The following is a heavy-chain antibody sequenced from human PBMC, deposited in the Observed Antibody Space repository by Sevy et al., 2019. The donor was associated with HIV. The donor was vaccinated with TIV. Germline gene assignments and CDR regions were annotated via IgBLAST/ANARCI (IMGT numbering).Heavy chain of an antibody. V-gene: IGHV3-30*18. D-gene: IGHD6-13*01. Sequence: GGSLRLSCAASGFTFSSYGMHWVRQAPGKGLEWVAVISHDGSHKYYADSVKGRFTVSRDNSKDTLYLQINSLRAEDTAVYYCAKDLVVYRSSWYGSSLAIDYWGQGTLVTVSS. J-gene: IGHJ4*02. CDR1: GFTFSSYG. CDR3: AKDLVVYRSSWYGSSLAIDY. CDR2: ISHDGSHK.